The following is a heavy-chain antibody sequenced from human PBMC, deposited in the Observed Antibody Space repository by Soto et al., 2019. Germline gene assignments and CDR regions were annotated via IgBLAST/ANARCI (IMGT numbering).Heavy chain of an antibody. D-gene: IGHD2-15*01. CDR2: ISYDGSNK. V-gene: IGHV3-30*18. Sequence: SLRLSCAASGFTFSSYGMHWVRQAPGKGLEWVAVISYDGSNKYYADSVKGRFTISRDNSKNTLYLQMNSLRAEDTAVYYCAKDTRYCSGGSCYPYFQHWGQGTLVTSPQ. CDR3: AKDTRYCSGGSCYPYFQH. CDR1: GFTFSSYG. J-gene: IGHJ1*01.